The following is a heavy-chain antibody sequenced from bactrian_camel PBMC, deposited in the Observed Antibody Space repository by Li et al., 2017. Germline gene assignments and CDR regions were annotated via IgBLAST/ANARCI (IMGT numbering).Heavy chain of an antibody. V-gene: IGHV3S9*01. J-gene: IGHJ6*01. CDR3: AASGSRYSHGCTDFVY. CDR1: GYTNSDYC. Sequence: HVQLVESGGGSVTAGGSLRLSCAAPGYTNSDYCMGWFRQVPGKEREGIAAIDSDGTTSYSPSVMGRFTISQDNAKKSVSLQMNSLKPGDTAMYYCAASGSRYSHGCTDFVYWGQGTQVTVS. D-gene: IGHD6*01. CDR2: IDSDGTT.